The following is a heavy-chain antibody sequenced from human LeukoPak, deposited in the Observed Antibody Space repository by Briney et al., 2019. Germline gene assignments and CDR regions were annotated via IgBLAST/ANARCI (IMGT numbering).Heavy chain of an antibody. J-gene: IGHJ3*01. D-gene: IGHD4-11*01. CDR1: GDSISSSSYY. V-gene: IGHV4-39*01. CDR2: IYYSGTT. CDR3: ARSHDYSTSLAFDV. Sequence: SETLSLTCTVSGDSISSSSYYWGWIRQPPGKGLEWIGSIYYSGTTYYNPSLKSRVTISVDTSKNQFSLKLSSVTAADTAVYYCARSHDYSTSLAFDVWGQGTMVTVSS.